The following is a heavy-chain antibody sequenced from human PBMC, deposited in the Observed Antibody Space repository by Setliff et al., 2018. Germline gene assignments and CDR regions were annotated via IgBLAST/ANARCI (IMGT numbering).Heavy chain of an antibody. CDR1: GGSISRYH. CDR3: ARTSYELCGYYGNRCNHHMDV. D-gene: IGHD3-3*01. V-gene: IGHV4-4*08. J-gene: IGHJ6*03. Sequence: PSETLSLTCTVSGGSISRYHWSWIRQPPGKGLEWIGYIQTSGTTNYSPSLKSRVSIFVDTSQNQFFLRLNSLTAADTAVYYCARTSYELCGYYGNRCNHHMDVWGKGSPVTVSS. CDR2: IQTSGTT.